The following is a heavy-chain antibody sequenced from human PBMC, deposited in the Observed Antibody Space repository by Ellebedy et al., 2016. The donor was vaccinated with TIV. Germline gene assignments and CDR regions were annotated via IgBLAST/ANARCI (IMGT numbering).Heavy chain of an antibody. CDR1: GFTVSSNY. Sequence: GESLKISCAASGFTVSSNYMSWVRQAPGKGLEWVSVIYSGGSTYYADSVKGRFTISRDNSKNTLYLQMNSLRAEDTAVYYCARDGDYYYYYGMDVWGQGTTVTVSS. D-gene: IGHD3-16*01. J-gene: IGHJ6*02. CDR3: ARDGDYYYYYGMDV. V-gene: IGHV3-66*01. CDR2: IYSGGST.